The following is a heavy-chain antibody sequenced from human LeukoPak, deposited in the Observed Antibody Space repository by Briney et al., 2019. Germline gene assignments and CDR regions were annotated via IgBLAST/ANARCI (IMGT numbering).Heavy chain of an antibody. Sequence: GGSLRLSCAASGFTFSSYWMSWVRQAPGKGLEWVANIKQDGSEKYYVDSVKGRFTISRDNAKNSLYLQMNSLRVEDTAVYYCTRDFLGVRGAPYYFDYWGQGTLVTVS. D-gene: IGHD3-10*01. V-gene: IGHV3-7*01. CDR2: IKQDGSEK. CDR3: TRDFLGVRGAPYYFDY. CDR1: GFTFSSYW. J-gene: IGHJ4*02.